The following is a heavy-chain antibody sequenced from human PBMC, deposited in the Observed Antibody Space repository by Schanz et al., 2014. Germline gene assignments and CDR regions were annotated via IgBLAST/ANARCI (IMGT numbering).Heavy chain of an antibody. CDR3: ARAFGGYDPAGALDY. CDR1: GGTFTSYD. V-gene: IGHV1-8*01. Sequence: QVQLVQSGAEVKKPGASVKVSCKSSGGTFTSYDFNWVRQAPGQGLEWMGWMNPDSGNTGYAQKFQGRGTMTRNTSISTAYMELSSLRSDDTAVYDCARAFGGYDPAGALDYWGQGTLVTVSS. CDR2: MNPDSGNT. D-gene: IGHD5-12*01. J-gene: IGHJ4*02.